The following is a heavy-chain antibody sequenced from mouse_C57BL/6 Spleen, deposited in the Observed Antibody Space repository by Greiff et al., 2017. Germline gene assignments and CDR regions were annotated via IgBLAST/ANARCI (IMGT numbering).Heavy chain of an antibody. CDR2: INPNNGGT. Sequence: EVQLQQSGPELVKPGASVKIPCKASGYTFTDYNMDWVKQSHGKSLEWIGDINPNNGGTIYNQKFKGKATLTADKSSSTAYMELRSLTSEDTAVYYCASRNDYDAWFAYWGQGTLVTVSA. CDR1: GYTFTDYN. D-gene: IGHD2-4*01. CDR3: ASRNDYDAWFAY. V-gene: IGHV1-18*01. J-gene: IGHJ3*01.